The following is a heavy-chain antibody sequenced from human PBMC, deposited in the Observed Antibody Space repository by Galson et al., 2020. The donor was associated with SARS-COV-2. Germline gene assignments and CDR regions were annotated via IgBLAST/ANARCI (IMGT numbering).Heavy chain of an antibody. D-gene: IGHD6-13*01. CDR2: INHSGST. J-gene: IGHJ5*02. V-gene: IGHV4-34*01. CDR3: ARARLSSSWYGVRNWFDP. Sequence: SETLSLTCAVYGGSFSGYYWSWIRQPPGKGLEWIGEINHSGSTNYNPSLKSRVTISVDTSKNQFSLKLSSVTAADTAVYYCARARLSSSWYGVRNWFDPWGQGTLVTVSS. CDR1: GGSFSGYY.